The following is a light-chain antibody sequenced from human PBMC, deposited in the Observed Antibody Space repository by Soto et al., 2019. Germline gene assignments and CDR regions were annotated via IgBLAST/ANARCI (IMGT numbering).Light chain of an antibody. CDR2: WAS. J-gene: IGKJ1*01. V-gene: IGKV4-1*01. CDR1: QSLLYNVNNKNY. CDR3: QQSYNGPRT. Sequence: DIVMTQSPDSLAVSLGERATINCKSSQSLLYNVNNKNYLAWYQKKPGQPPKLLIYWASTRESGVPDRLRDSGSGTDFPLTISHLQAEDVAFYYCQQSYNGPRTFGQGTKVEIK.